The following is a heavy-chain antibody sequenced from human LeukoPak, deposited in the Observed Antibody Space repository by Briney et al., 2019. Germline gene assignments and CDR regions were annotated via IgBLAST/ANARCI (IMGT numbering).Heavy chain of an antibody. J-gene: IGHJ6*02. CDR3: ARIDYGGNSGHYYYGMDV. D-gene: IGHD4-17*01. V-gene: IGHV4-39*01. Sequence: SETLSLTCTVSGGSISSSSYYWGWIRQPPGKGLEWIGSIYSSGSTYYNPSLKSRVTISVDTSKNQFSLKLSSVTAADTAVYYCARIDYGGNSGHYYYGMDVWGQGTTVTVSS. CDR2: IYSSGST. CDR1: GGSISSSSYY.